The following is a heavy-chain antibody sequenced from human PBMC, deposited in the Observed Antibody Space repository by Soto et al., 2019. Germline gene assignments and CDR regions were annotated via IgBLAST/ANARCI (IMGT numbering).Heavy chain of an antibody. CDR2: IYYSGST. J-gene: IGHJ6*02. CDR3: ARMVCSSTSCYYYYGMDV. Sequence: SETLSLTCTVSGGSISSGGYYWSWIRQHPGKGLEWIGYIYYSGSTYYNPSLKSRVTISVDTSKNQFSLKLSSVTAADTAVYYCARMVCSSTSCYYYYGMDVWGQGTTVTVSS. D-gene: IGHD2-2*01. CDR1: GGSISSGGYY. V-gene: IGHV4-31*03.